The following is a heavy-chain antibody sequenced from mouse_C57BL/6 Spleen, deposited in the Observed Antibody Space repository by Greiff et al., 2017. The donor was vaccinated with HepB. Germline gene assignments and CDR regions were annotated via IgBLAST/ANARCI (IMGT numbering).Heavy chain of an antibody. D-gene: IGHD3-2*02. CDR3: ARYLHSSGYGYFDY. J-gene: IGHJ2*01. CDR1: GFTFTDYY. V-gene: IGHV7-3*01. Sequence: EVQGVESGGGLVQPGGSLSLSCAASGFTFTDYYMSWVRQPPGKALEWLGFIRNKANGYTTEYSASVKGRFTISRDNSHSILYLQINALRAEDSATYYCARYLHSSGYGYFDYWGQGTTLTVSS. CDR2: IRNKANGYTT.